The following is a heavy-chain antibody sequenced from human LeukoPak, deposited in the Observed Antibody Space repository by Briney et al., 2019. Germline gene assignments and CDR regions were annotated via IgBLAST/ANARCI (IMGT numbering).Heavy chain of an antibody. Sequence: GGSLRLSCAVSGFTFSAYGMHWVRQAPGKGLEWVAVISYDGSYQAYADSVKGRFTVSRDSSKNTLYLQLNSLRPEDTGLYYCARERRRDGYNYKDYWGQGTQVTVSS. CDR1: GFTFSAYG. CDR3: ARERRRDGYNYKDY. V-gene: IGHV3-30*04. CDR2: ISYDGSYQ. D-gene: IGHD5-24*01. J-gene: IGHJ4*02.